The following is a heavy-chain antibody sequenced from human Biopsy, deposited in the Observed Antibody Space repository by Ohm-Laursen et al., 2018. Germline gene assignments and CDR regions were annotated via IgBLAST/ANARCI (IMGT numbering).Heavy chain of an antibody. J-gene: IGHJ3*02. V-gene: IGHV4-59*08. CDR3: GRREVVITHDAFDT. D-gene: IGHD3-22*01. Sequence: PGTLSLTWTVSGGSISSYYWTWIRQPPGKGLEWIGDVYYSGSTNRNPSLKSRVTILVDTSKNQFSLKLNSVTAADTAVYYCGRREVVITHDAFDTWGQGTMVTVSS. CDR2: VYYSGST. CDR1: GGSISSYY.